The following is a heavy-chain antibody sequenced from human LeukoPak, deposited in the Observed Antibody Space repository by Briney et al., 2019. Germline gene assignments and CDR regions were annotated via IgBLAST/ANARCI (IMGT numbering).Heavy chain of an antibody. V-gene: IGHV3-30*02. CDR2: IRYDGSNK. D-gene: IGHD3-3*01. CDR1: RFTFSSYG. Sequence: GGSLRLSCAASRFTFSSYGMHWVRQAPGKGLEWVAFIRYDGSNKYYADSVKGRFTISRDNAKNTLNLQMNSLRAEDTAVYYCAKALTIFGVVITPADAFDIWGQGTMVTVSS. J-gene: IGHJ3*02. CDR3: AKALTIFGVVITPADAFDI.